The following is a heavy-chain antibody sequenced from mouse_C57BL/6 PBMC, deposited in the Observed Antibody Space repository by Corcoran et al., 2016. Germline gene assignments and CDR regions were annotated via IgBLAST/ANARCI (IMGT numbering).Heavy chain of an antibody. CDR2: INTYSGVP. Sequence: QIQLVQSGPELKKPGETVKISCKASGYTFTTYGMSWVKQAPGKGLKWMGWINTYSGVPTYADDFKGRFAFSLETSASTAYLQINNLKNEDTATYFCARPSTYDYHFDYWGQGTTLTVSS. CDR3: ARPSTYDYHFDY. D-gene: IGHD2-4*01. V-gene: IGHV9-3*01. J-gene: IGHJ2*01. CDR1: GYTFTTYG.